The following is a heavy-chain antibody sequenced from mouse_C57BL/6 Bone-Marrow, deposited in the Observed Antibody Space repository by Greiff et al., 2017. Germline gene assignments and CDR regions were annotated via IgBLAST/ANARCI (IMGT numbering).Heavy chain of an antibody. D-gene: IGHD2-5*01. CDR1: GFNIKDDY. Sequence: EVKLQESGAELVRPGASVKLSCTASGFNIKDDYMHWVKQRPEQGLEWIGWIDPENGDTEYASKFQGKATITADTSSNPAYLQLSSLTSEDTAVYYCTAYSNYLDYFDYWGQGTTLTVSS. CDR2: IDPENGDT. CDR3: TAYSNYLDYFDY. J-gene: IGHJ2*01. V-gene: IGHV14-4*01.